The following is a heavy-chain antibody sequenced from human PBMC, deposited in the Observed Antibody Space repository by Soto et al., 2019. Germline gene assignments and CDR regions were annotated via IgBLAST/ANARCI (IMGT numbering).Heavy chain of an antibody. CDR3: AKFLRRAYSSGWYVDY. D-gene: IGHD6-19*01. CDR1: RFTFDRCA. CDR2: ISGSGGST. J-gene: IGHJ4*02. V-gene: IGHV3-23*01. Sequence: PGESLRLSCAVSRFTFDRCAISWVRQASGKGLEWVSAISGSGGSTYYADSVKGRFTISRDNSKNTLYLQMNSLRAEDTAVYYCAKFLRRAYSSGWYVDYWGQGT.